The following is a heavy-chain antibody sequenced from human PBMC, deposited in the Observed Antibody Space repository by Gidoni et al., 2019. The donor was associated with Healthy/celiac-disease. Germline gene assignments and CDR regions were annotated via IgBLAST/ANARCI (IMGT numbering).Heavy chain of an antibody. D-gene: IGHD3-10*01. CDR3: ARRASRYGSGRQSDY. Sequence: SYWISWVRQMPGKGLEWMGRIDPSDSYTNYSPSFQGHVTISADKSISTAYLQWSSLKASDTAMYYCARRASRYGSGRQSDYWGQGTLVTVSS. CDR2: IDPSDSYT. J-gene: IGHJ4*02. CDR1: SYW. V-gene: IGHV5-10-1*01.